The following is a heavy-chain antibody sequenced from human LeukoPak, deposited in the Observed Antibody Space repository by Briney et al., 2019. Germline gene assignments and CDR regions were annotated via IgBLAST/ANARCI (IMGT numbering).Heavy chain of an antibody. CDR1: GGSFSGYY. Sequence: SETLSLTCAVYGGSFSGYYWSWIRQPPGKGLEWIGYIFYTGTTNYNPSLKSRVTISVDSSKNQFSLKLSSVTAADTAVYYCARYDGSGPTFDYWGQGTLVTVSS. J-gene: IGHJ4*02. CDR3: ARYDGSGPTFDY. V-gene: IGHV4-59*01. CDR2: IFYTGTT. D-gene: IGHD3-22*01.